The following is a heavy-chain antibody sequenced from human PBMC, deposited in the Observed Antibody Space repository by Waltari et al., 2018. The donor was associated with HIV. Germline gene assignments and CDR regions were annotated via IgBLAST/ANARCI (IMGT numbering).Heavy chain of an antibody. V-gene: IGHV1-2*02. CDR2: INPDSDST. J-gene: IGHJ4*02. D-gene: IGHD3-9*01. Sequence: QVHLEQSGAAVKKPGASVKVSCVASGYTFTASSLNWVRQAPGQGLEWVGWINPDSDSTDYAQKFQGRVTMTRDTSISTAYMEMRGLTSDDTALYFCVRDNFDILTGYHEFEDWGQGTLVTVSS. CDR3: VRDNFDILTGYHEFED. CDR1: GYTFTASS.